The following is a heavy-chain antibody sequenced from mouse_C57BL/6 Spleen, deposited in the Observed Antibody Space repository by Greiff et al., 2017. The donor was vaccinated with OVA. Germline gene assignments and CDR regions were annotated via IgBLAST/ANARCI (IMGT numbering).Heavy chain of an antibody. Sequence: VQLQQPGAELVKPGASVKLSCKASGYTFTSYWMHWVKQRPGRGLAWIGRIDPNRGGTKYNEKFKSKATLTVDKTSSTSYMQLRSLTSDDSAVYYCARSGGYWYFDVWGKGTTVTVSS. CDR2: IDPNRGGT. CDR3: ARSGGYWYFDV. J-gene: IGHJ1*03. CDR1: GYTFTSYW. D-gene: IGHD3-1*01. V-gene: IGHV1-72*01.